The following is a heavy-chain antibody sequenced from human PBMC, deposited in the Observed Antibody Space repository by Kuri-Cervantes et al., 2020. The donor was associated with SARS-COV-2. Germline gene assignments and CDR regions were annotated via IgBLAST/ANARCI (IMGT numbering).Heavy chain of an antibody. CDR3: ARRTRYCSSTSCDTGAFDI. J-gene: IGHJ3*02. CDR1: GYSFTSYW. D-gene: IGHD2-2*02. CDR2: IYPGDSDT. V-gene: IGHV5-51*01. Sequence: GGSLRLSCKGSGYSFTSYWIGWVRQMPGKGLEWMVIIYPGDSDTRYSPSFQGQVTISAGKSISTAYLQWSSLKASDTAMYYCARRTRYCSSTSCDTGAFDIWGQGTMVTVSS.